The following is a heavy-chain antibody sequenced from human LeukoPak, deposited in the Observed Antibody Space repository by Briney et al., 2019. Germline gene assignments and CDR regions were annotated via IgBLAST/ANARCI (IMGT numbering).Heavy chain of an antibody. CDR1: GFTFSSYA. Sequence: GGSLRLSCAASGFTFSSYAMSWVRQAPGKGLEWVAVISYDGSNKYYADSVKGRFTISRDNSKNTLYLQMNSLRAEDTAVYYCAKDQSWRIAARSSWPDYWGQGTLVTVSS. CDR2: ISYDGSNK. V-gene: IGHV3-30*18. CDR3: AKDQSWRIAARSSWPDY. D-gene: IGHD6-6*01. J-gene: IGHJ4*02.